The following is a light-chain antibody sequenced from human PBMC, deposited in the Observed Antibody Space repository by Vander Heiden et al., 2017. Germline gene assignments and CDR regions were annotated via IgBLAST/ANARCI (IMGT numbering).Light chain of an antibody. CDR3: QQRHSTPQIT. Sequence: DIQMTQSPSSLSASVGDRVTITNRASQTISRNLNWYQQKPGEAPNLLIYAASTLQSGVPSRFSGSGSWTDVTLTINSLQPEDSATYYCQQRHSTPQITFGQGTRLEIQ. J-gene: IGKJ5*01. CDR2: AAS. CDR1: QTISRN. V-gene: IGKV1-39*01.